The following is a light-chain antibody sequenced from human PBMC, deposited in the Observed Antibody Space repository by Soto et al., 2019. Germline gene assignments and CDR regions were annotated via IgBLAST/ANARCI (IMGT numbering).Light chain of an antibody. Sequence: DIQMTQSPSTLSASVGDRVTITCRASQSISSWLAWYQQKPGKAPKLLIYDTSSLESGVPSRFSGSGSGTEFPLTISSLHPDAFATYYCQHYNSYFTFGQGTRLEIK. V-gene: IGKV1-5*01. CDR1: QSISSW. J-gene: IGKJ5*01. CDR2: DTS. CDR3: QHYNSYFT.